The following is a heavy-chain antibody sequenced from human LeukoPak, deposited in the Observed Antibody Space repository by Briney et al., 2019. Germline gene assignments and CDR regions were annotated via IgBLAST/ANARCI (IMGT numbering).Heavy chain of an antibody. CDR3: AKEIRDSSGYYDYYYGTDV. J-gene: IGHJ6*02. CDR1: GFTFSSYG. D-gene: IGHD3-22*01. CDR2: ISYDGSNK. V-gene: IGHV3-30*18. Sequence: GGSLRLSCAASGFTFSSYGMHWVRQAPGKGLEWVAVISYDGSNKYYADSVKGRFTISRDNSKNTLYLQMNSLRAEDTAVYYCAKEIRDSSGYYDYYYGTDVWGQGTTVTVSS.